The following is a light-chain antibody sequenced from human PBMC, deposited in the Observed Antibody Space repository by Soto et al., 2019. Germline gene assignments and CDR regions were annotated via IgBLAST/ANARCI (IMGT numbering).Light chain of an antibody. J-gene: IGLJ1*01. V-gene: IGLV2-14*01. CDR1: SSDVGGYNY. CDR2: EVS. Sequence: QSALTQPASVSGSPGQSITISCTGTSSDVGGYNYVSWYQQHPGKAPKLMIYEVSNRPSGVSNRFSGSKSGNTASLTISGLQAEDEADYYCSSYTSSSTSSYVFGKGTKSPS. CDR3: SSYTSSSTSSYV.